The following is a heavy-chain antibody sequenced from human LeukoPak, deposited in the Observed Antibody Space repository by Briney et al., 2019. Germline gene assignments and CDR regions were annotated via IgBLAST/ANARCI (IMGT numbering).Heavy chain of an antibody. Sequence: ASVKASCKASGGTFSSYAISWVRQAPGQGLEWMGGIIPIFGTANYAQKFQGRVTITTDESTSTAYMELSSLRSEDTAVYYCARSIAAAGLYYYYYYYMDVWGKGTTVTVSS. D-gene: IGHD6-13*01. V-gene: IGHV1-69*05. J-gene: IGHJ6*03. CDR3: ARSIAAAGLYYYYYYYMDV. CDR1: GGTFSSYA. CDR2: IIPIFGTA.